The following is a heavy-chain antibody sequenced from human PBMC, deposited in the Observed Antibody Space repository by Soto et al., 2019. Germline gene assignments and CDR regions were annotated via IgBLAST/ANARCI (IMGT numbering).Heavy chain of an antibody. CDR3: AESFRESDGSGGFFPPPGY. D-gene: IGHD3-10*01. CDR2: INAGNGNT. V-gene: IGHV1-3*01. J-gene: IGHJ4*02. Sequence: GASVKVSCKASGYTFTSYAMHWVRQAPGQRLEWMGWINAGNGNTKYSQKFQGRVTITRDTSASTAYMELSSLRSEDTAVYYCAESFRESDGSGGFFPPPGYWGQGTLVTVSS. CDR1: GYTFTSYA.